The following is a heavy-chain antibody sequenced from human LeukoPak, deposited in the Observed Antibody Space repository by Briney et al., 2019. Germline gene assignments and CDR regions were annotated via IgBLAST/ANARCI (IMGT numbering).Heavy chain of an antibody. Sequence: GGSLRLSCAASGFTFSSYAMSWVRQAPGKGLEWVSDIRGSGGSTYYADSVKGRFTISRDKSKNTLYLQMNSLRAEDTAVYYCAKDQVLRYWKSEYYMDVWGKGTTVTISS. CDR1: GFTFSSYA. J-gene: IGHJ6*03. CDR2: IRGSGGST. CDR3: AKDQVLRYWKSEYYMDV. D-gene: IGHD3-9*01. V-gene: IGHV3-23*01.